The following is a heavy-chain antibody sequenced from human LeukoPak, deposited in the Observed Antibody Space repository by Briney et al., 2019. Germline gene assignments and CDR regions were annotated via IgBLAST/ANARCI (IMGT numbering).Heavy chain of an antibody. D-gene: IGHD3-16*01. Sequence: ASVRVSCKASGYTFTGYYMHWVRQAPGQGLERMGWINPNSGGTNYAQKFQGRVTMTRDTSISTAYMELSRLRSDDTAVYYCARGPSLIMIMFGGVGAVYYFDYWGQGTLVTVSS. J-gene: IGHJ4*02. V-gene: IGHV1-2*02. CDR2: INPNSGGT. CDR1: GYTFTGYY. CDR3: ARGPSLIMIMFGGVGAVYYFDY.